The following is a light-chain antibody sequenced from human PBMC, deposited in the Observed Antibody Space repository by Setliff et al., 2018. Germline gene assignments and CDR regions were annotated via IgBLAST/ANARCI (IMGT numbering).Light chain of an antibody. CDR3: CSYAGSPYV. CDR2: EVS. Sequence: QSVLTQPRSVSGSPGQSVTISCTGTSSDVGGYNYVSWYQQHPGKAPKLMIYEVSKRPSGVSNRFSGSKSGNTASLTISGLQAEDEADYYCCSYAGSPYVFGTGTKVTVL. V-gene: IGLV2-11*01. J-gene: IGLJ1*01. CDR1: SSDVGGYNY.